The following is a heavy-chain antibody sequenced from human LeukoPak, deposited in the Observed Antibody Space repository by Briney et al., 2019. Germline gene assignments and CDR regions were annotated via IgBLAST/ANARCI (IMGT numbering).Heavy chain of an antibody. J-gene: IGHJ4*02. V-gene: IGHV4-39*07. CDR1: GGSISSGTYH. CDR3: ARGDYSGSYWRY. Sequence: SETLFLTCTVSGGSISSGTYHWGWIRQPPGKGLEWIGSMDYSGNTYYNPSLKSRLTVSIDTSKNQFSLKPNSVTAADTAVYYCARGDYSGSYWRYWGQGTLVTVSS. CDR2: MDYSGNT. D-gene: IGHD1-26*01.